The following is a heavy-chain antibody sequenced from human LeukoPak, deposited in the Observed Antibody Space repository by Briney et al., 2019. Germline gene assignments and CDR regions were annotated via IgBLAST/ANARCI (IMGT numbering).Heavy chain of an antibody. Sequence: GGSLRLSCAASGFTFSSYDMTWVRQAPGKGLEWVAFIRYDGSNKYYADSVKGRFTISRDNSKNTLYLQMNSLRAEDTAVYYCAKLSYGSGSQQHDYWGQGTLVTVSS. CDR3: AKLSYGSGSQQHDY. CDR2: IRYDGSNK. CDR1: GFTFSSYD. D-gene: IGHD3-10*01. V-gene: IGHV3-30*02. J-gene: IGHJ4*02.